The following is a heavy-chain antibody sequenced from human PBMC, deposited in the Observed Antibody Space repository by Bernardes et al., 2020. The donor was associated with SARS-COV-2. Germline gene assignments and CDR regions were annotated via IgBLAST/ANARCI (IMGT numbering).Heavy chain of an antibody. D-gene: IGHD6-19*01. V-gene: IGHV3-30*18. CDR1: GFTFSSYG. J-gene: IGHJ6*02. CDR3: AKGPRRNPQWLAYYYYYGMDV. Sequence: GGSLRLSCAASGFTFSSYGMHWVRQAPGKGLEWVAVISYDGSNKYYADSVKGRFTISRDNSKNTLYLQMNSLRAEDTAVYYCAKGPRRNPQWLAYYYYYGMDVWGQGTTVTVSS. CDR2: ISYDGSNK.